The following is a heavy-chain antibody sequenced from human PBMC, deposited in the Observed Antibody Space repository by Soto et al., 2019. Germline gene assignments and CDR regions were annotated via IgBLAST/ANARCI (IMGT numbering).Heavy chain of an antibody. D-gene: IGHD3-22*01. CDR3: ARTSYSDSSGYYGMDV. V-gene: IGHV4-4*02. Sequence: QVQLQESGPGLVKPSGTLSLTCAVSAGSISSTNWWTWVRQSPGKGLEWIGEIYHSGTTNYNPSLTSRVTLSVDKSNTQFSLKLTSVTAADTAVYYCARTSYSDSSGYYGMDVWGQGTTVTVSS. CDR2: IYHSGTT. CDR1: AGSISSTNW. J-gene: IGHJ6*02.